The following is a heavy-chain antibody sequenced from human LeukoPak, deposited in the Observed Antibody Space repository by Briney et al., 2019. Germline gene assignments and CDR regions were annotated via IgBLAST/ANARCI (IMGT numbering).Heavy chain of an antibody. CDR3: ARGHGSGSYYPY. D-gene: IGHD3-10*01. Sequence: PSQTLSLTCAVSGGSISSGGYSWSWIRQPPGKGLEWIGYIYHSGSTYYNPSLKSRVTISVDRSENQFSLKLSSVTAADTAVYYCARGHGSGSYYPYWGQGTLVTVSS. CDR2: IYHSGST. CDR1: GGSISSGGYS. V-gene: IGHV4-30-2*01. J-gene: IGHJ4*02.